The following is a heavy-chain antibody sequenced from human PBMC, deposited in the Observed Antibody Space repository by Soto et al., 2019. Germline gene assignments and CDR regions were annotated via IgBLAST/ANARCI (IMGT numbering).Heavy chain of an antibody. Sequence: PSETLSLTCTVPGGSISSYYWSWIRQPPGKGLEWIGYIYYSGKTNYNPSLKSRVTISVDMSKNQFSLRLSSVTAADTAVYYCARNPMVRGADYYYYYGMDVWGQGTTVTVSS. CDR2: IYYSGKT. V-gene: IGHV4-59*08. CDR1: GGSISSYY. CDR3: ARNPMVRGADYYYYYGMDV. J-gene: IGHJ6*02. D-gene: IGHD3-10*01.